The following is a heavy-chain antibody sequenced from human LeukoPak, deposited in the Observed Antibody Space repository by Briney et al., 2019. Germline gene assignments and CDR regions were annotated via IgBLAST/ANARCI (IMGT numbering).Heavy chain of an antibody. V-gene: IGHV4-34*01. J-gene: IGHJ4*02. CDR3: ARRGSGWYYFDY. Sequence: SETLSLTCAVYGGSFSGDYWTWIRQPPGRGLEWIGEINHSGSTNYNPSLKSRVTISVDTSKNQFSLKLSSVTAADTAVYYCARRGSGWYYFDYWGQGTLVTVSS. CDR1: GGSFSGDY. D-gene: IGHD6-19*01. CDR2: INHSGST.